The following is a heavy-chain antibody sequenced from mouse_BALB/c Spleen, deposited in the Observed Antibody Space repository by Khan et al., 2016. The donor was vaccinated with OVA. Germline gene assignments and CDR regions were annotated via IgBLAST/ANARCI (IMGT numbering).Heavy chain of an antibody. CDR3: ARSNCYGSSLCAMDY. CDR2: IAPGSGST. CDR1: GYTFTSYW. V-gene: IGHV1S41*01. Sequence: DLVKPGASVKLSCKASGYTFTSYWINWIKQRPGQGLEWIGRIAPGSGSTYYNEMFKGTATLTVDKSSSTAYIQLSSLSSEDSAVYFGARSNCYGSSLCAMDYWGQGTSVTVSS. J-gene: IGHJ4*01. D-gene: IGHD1-1*01.